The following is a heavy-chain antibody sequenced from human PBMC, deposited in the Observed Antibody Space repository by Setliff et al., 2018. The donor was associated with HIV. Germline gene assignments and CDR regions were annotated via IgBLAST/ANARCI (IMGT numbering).Heavy chain of an antibody. J-gene: IGHJ4*02. CDR3: ATSSPPDDYGDLGGIDH. V-gene: IGHV3-48*03. Sequence: PGGSLRLSCAASGLIFGDIEMNWVRQAPGKGLEWVSYISGSDDTVLYAESVKGRFSVSRDNADNSLSLQMNGLRDDDTAVYFCATSSPPDDYGDLGGIDHWGQGTLVTVS. CDR1: GLIFGDIE. CDR2: ISGSDDTV. D-gene: IGHD4-17*01.